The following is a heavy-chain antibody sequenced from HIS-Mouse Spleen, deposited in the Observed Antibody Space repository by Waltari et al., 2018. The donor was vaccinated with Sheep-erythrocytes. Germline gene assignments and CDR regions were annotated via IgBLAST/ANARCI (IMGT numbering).Heavy chain of an antibody. Sequence: EVQLVESGGGLVQPGGSLRLSCAASGFTFSSYWMSWVRRAPGKGMEWWANVKQDGSEKYYVDSVKGRFTISRDNAKNSLYLQMNSLRAEDTAVYYCARDIILRSSGMDVWGQGTTVTVSS. CDR2: VKQDGSEK. D-gene: IGHD3-3*01. CDR3: ARDIILRSSGMDV. J-gene: IGHJ6*02. CDR1: GFTFSSYW. V-gene: IGHV3-7*01.